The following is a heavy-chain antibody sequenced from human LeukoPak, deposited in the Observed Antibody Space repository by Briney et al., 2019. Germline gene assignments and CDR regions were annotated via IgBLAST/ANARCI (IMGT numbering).Heavy chain of an antibody. CDR2: IYSAGGT. V-gene: IGHV3-53*05. CDR1: GFTVSSNS. Sequence: SGGSLRLSCTVSGFTVSSNSMSWVRQAPGKGLEWVSFIYSAGGTHYSDSVKGRFTISRDNSKNTLYLQMNSLRAEDTAVYYCARDEGIAAAGTIYWGQGTLVTVSS. D-gene: IGHD6-13*01. J-gene: IGHJ4*02. CDR3: ARDEGIAAAGTIY.